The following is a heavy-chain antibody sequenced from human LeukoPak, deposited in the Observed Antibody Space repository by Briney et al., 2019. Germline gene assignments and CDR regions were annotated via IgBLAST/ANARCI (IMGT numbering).Heavy chain of an antibody. Sequence: GGSLRLSCAASGFTFSSYAMTWVRQAPGKGLEWVSVISGSGGTTYYADSVKGRFTISRDNSKNTLYLQMNSLRAEDTAVYYCAKDGAPQQLVIYWGQGTLVTVSS. J-gene: IGHJ4*02. CDR2: ISGSGGTT. CDR1: GFTFSSYA. D-gene: IGHD6-13*01. V-gene: IGHV3-23*01. CDR3: AKDGAPQQLVIY.